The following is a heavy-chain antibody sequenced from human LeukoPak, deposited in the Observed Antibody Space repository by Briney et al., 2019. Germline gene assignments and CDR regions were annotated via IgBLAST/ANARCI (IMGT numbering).Heavy chain of an antibody. Sequence: ASVKVSCKASGYTFTGYYMHWVRQAPGQGLEWMGWINPNSGVTNYAQKLQGRVTMGRDTSISTAYMELSSLTSDDTAVYYCASDRRWRFDYWGQGTLVTVSS. V-gene: IGHV1-2*02. D-gene: IGHD2-15*01. CDR2: INPNSGVT. CDR3: ASDRRWRFDY. CDR1: GYTFTGYY. J-gene: IGHJ4*02.